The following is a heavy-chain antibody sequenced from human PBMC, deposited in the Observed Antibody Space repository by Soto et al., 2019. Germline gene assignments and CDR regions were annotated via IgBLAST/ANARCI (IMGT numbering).Heavy chain of an antibody. CDR2: IYPGDSDT. CDR1: GYSFTSYW. J-gene: IGHJ3*02. Sequence: GESLKISCKGSGYSFTSYWIGWVRQMPGKGLEWMGIIYPGDSDTRYSPSFQGQVTISADKSISTAYLQWSSLKASDTAMYYCASQSTPTYYDFWSGYYIAFDIWGQGTMVTVSS. V-gene: IGHV5-51*01. D-gene: IGHD3-3*01. CDR3: ASQSTPTYYDFWSGYYIAFDI.